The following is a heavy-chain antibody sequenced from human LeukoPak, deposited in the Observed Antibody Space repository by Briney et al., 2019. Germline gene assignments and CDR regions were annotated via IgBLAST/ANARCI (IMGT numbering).Heavy chain of an antibody. CDR2: IYHSGST. Sequence: SETLSLTCAVSGGSISSGGYSWSWIRQPPGKGLEWIGYIYHSGSTYYNPSLKSRVTISVDTSKNQFSLKLSSVTAADTAVYYCARREVAGTFYYYYYGMDVWGQGTTVTVSS. CDR3: ARREVAGTFYYYYYGMDV. CDR1: GGSISSGGYS. D-gene: IGHD6-19*01. J-gene: IGHJ6*02. V-gene: IGHV4-30-2*03.